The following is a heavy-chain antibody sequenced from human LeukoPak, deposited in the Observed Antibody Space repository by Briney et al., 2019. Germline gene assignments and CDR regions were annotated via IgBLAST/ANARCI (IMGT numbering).Heavy chain of an antibody. Sequence: GGSLRLSCAASGFTFSSFWMSWVRQAPGKGLEWVASTEQDGSKKYYVDSVKGRLTISRDNTKNSLYLQMDTLKAEDTAVYYCARGGAAAARKRGIDYWGQGTLVTVSS. V-gene: IGHV3-7*01. CDR3: ARGGAAAARKRGIDY. D-gene: IGHD6-13*01. J-gene: IGHJ4*02. CDR1: GFTFSSFW. CDR2: TEQDGSKK.